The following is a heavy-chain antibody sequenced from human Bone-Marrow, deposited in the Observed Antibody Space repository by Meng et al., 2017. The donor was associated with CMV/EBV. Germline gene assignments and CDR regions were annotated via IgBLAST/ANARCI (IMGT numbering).Heavy chain of an antibody. Sequence: GESLKISCAASGFTFSDYYMSWVRQAPGKGLEWVSYISGSGSTIYYADSVKGRFTISRDNAKNSLYLQMNSLRAEDTAVYYCARDTGLRYFDWLDPLGYFDLWGRGTLVTVSS. D-gene: IGHD3-9*01. CDR2: ISGSGSTI. J-gene: IGHJ2*01. V-gene: IGHV3-11*01. CDR1: GFTFSDYY. CDR3: ARDTGLRYFDWLDPLGYFDL.